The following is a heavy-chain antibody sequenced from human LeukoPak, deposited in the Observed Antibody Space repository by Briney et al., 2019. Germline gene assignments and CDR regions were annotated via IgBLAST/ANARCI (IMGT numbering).Heavy chain of an antibody. J-gene: IGHJ4*02. Sequence: VGSLRPSCEASGFTFGSHAMYWVRQAPGKGLEWVAGIFGSGGSPHYADPVKGRFTIPRDNSRNTVYLQINSLRAEDTAVYYCGKTTVGYSSGQKPAWPVDYWGQGTLVTVSS. V-gene: IGHV3-23*01. CDR3: GKTTVGYSSGQKPAWPVDY. CDR1: GFTFGSHA. D-gene: IGHD5-18*01. CDR2: IFGSGGSP.